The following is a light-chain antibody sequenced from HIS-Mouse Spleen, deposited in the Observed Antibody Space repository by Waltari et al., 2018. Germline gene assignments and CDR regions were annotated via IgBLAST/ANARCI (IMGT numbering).Light chain of an antibody. CDR2: QDS. J-gene: IGLJ2*01. Sequence: SYELTQPPSVSVSPAQTASITCSGGKLGVKYACWYQQKPGQSPVLVIYQDSKRPSGIPERFSGSNSGNTATLTISGTQAMDEADYYCQAWDSSTVVFGGGTKLTVL. V-gene: IGLV3-1*01. CDR1: KLGVKY. CDR3: QAWDSSTVV.